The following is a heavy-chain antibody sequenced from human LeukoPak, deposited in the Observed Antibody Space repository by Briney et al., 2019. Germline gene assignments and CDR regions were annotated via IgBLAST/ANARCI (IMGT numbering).Heavy chain of an antibody. CDR1: GFTFSSYA. CDR2: VSGSGGST. CDR3: AKDPLRLEEFSFAFDI. Sequence: GGSLRLSCAASGFTFSSYAMSSVRQAPGKGLGWVSAVSGSGGSTYYADSVKGRITNSRDHSNNTLYLQMNSLRAEDTAVYYCAKDPLRLEEFSFAFDIWGQGTIVTVSS. J-gene: IGHJ3*02. V-gene: IGHV3-23*01. D-gene: IGHD3-16*01.